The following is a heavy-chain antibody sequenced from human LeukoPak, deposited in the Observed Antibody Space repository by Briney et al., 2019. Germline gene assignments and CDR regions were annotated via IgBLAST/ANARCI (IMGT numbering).Heavy chain of an antibody. CDR2: INPNTAGT. V-gene: IGHV1-2*02. CDR3: ATSAGDYRAGHYYYMGV. CDR1: GYTFTGYY. Sequence: ASVTVSCKASGYTFTGYYFHWVRQAPGQGLEWMGWINPNTAGTNYAQKFLGGVTLTWDTSISTAYMELSRLTSDDTAVYYCATSAGDYRAGHYYYMGVWGKGTSVTVSS. J-gene: IGHJ6*03. D-gene: IGHD4-11*01.